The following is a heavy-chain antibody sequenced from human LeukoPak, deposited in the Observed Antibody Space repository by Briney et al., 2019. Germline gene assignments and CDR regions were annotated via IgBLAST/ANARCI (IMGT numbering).Heavy chain of an antibody. CDR2: INPNSGGT. J-gene: IGHJ5*02. V-gene: IGHV1-2*02. CDR1: GYTFTSYY. Sequence: RASVKVSCKASGYTFTSYYMHWVRQAPGQGLEWMGWINPNSGGTNYAQKFQGRVTMTRDTSISTAYMELSRLRSDDTAVYYCARPVTYYDFWSGYGWFDPWGQGTLVTVSS. CDR3: ARPVTYYDFWSGYGWFDP. D-gene: IGHD3-3*01.